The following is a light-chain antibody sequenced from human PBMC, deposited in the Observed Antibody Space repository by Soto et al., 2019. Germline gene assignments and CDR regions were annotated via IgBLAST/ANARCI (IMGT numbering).Light chain of an antibody. CDR1: SSDVGDYNY. CDR2: AVS. CDR3: CSYMRKSLYV. J-gene: IGLJ1*01. Sequence: QSVLSQPASVSGSPGQSITISCTGTSSDVGDYNYVSWYQQHPGKAPKLMISAVSNRPSGVSDRFSGSKSGNTASLTISGLQAEDEADYYCSYMRKSLYVFGTGTKVTVL. V-gene: IGLV2-14*01.